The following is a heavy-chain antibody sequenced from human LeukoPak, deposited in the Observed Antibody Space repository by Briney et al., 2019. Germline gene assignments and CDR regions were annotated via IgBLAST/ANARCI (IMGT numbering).Heavy chain of an antibody. D-gene: IGHD2-2*01. V-gene: IGHV1-2*02. CDR3: ARANFLYCSSTTCLFDY. Sequence: ASVNVSCKASGYTFTHYYMHWVRQAPGQGFEWMGWINPNDGDTNYAQKFQGRVTMTRDTSISTAHMEVSRLRSDDTAVYYCARANFLYCSSTTCLFDYWGQGTLVTVSS. CDR1: GYTFTHYY. J-gene: IGHJ4*02. CDR2: INPNDGDT.